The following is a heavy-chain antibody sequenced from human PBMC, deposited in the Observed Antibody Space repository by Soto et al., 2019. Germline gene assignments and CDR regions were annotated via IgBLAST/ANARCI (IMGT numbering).Heavy chain of an antibody. D-gene: IGHD6-6*01. CDR3: ARARPPFNWFDR. V-gene: IGHV1-2*02. Sequence: ASVKVSCKASGYTFTDYYMEWVRQAPGHGLEWMGWINLNSGDTNFAQQFQGRVTMTRDTSITTAYMDLTRLTSDDTAVYYCARARPPFNWFDRWGQGTLVTVSS. CDR2: INLNSGDT. CDR1: GYTFTDYY. J-gene: IGHJ5*02.